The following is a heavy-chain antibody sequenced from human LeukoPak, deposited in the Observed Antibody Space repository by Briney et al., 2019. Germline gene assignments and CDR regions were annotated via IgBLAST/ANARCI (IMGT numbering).Heavy chain of an antibody. V-gene: IGHV1-46*01. Sequence: ASVKVSCKASGGTFSSYAISWVRQAPGQGLEWMGIINPSGGTTSYAQKFQDRITMTRDTSTSTVYMELSSLRSEDTAVYYCARAEDTAMFKWGQGTLVTVSS. CDR2: INPSGGTT. CDR3: ARAEDTAMFK. D-gene: IGHD5-18*01. J-gene: IGHJ4*02. CDR1: GGTFSSYA.